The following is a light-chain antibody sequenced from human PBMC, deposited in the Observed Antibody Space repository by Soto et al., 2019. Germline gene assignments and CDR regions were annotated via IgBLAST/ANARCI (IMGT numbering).Light chain of an antibody. Sequence: EIVLTQSPGTLSLSPGERATISCRASQGVSNYLAWYQQEPGQAPRLLIYGVSSRATGIPDRFSGSGSGTDFSLTISRLEPEDFAVYYCQQYSIFALSFGGGTKVEIK. CDR3: QQYSIFALS. CDR1: QGVSNY. J-gene: IGKJ4*01. CDR2: GVS. V-gene: IGKV3-20*01.